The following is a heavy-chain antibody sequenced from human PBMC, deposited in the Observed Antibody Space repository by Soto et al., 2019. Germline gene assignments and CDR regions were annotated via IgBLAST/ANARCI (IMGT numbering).Heavy chain of an antibody. CDR3: TRGADSSGSESAFDI. V-gene: IGHV1-69*04. CDR2: IIPILDIT. CDR1: GGTFRAYG. J-gene: IGHJ3*02. Sequence: SVKVSCKTSGGTFRAYGISWVRQAPGQGLERMGRIIPILDITDYAQKFQGRVMITADKSTSTAYMTLSSLRAEDTALYYCTRGADSSGSESAFDIWGQGKMVTVS. D-gene: IGHD3-22*01.